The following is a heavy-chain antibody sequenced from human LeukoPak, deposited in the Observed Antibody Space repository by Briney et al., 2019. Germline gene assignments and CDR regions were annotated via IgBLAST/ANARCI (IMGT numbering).Heavy chain of an antibody. D-gene: IGHD5-18*01. CDR3: ARVLGYSYGYVY. CDR2: INPNSGGT. Sequence: ASVKVSCKASGYTFTGYYMHWVRQAPGQGLEWMGWINPNSGGTNYAQKFQGRVTITADKSTSTAYMELSSLRSEDTAVYYCARVLGYSYGYVYWGQGTLVTVSS. J-gene: IGHJ4*02. V-gene: IGHV1-2*02. CDR1: GYTFTGYY.